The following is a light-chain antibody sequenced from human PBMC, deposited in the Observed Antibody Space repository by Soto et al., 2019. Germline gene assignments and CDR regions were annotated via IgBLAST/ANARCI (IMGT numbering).Light chain of an antibody. CDR3: QQYNSYSPRYT. Sequence: DIQMTQSPSTLSASVGDRVTITCRASQSISSWLAWYQQKPGKAPKLLIYDASSLGSGVPSRFRGSGSGTEFTLTISSLQPDDFATYYCQQYNSYSPRYTFGQGTKLEIK. J-gene: IGKJ2*01. V-gene: IGKV1-5*01. CDR2: DAS. CDR1: QSISSW.